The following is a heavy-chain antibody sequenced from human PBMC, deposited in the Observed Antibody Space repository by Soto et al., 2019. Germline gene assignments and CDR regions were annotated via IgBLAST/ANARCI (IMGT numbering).Heavy chain of an antibody. Sequence: QVQLQESGTGLAKPSETLSLTSTDSGASVTSYYWCWIRQPPGKGLEWMAYIYYSGNTKYNPSLKSRVPLSVATSKNQFSLKLISVTAADTAVYYCASLIVGVAATLLLDWYFELWGRGTLVAVSS. J-gene: IGHJ2*01. CDR2: IYYSGNT. CDR3: ASLIVGVAATLLLDWYFEL. CDR1: GASVTSYY. D-gene: IGHD2-15*01. V-gene: IGHV4-59*08.